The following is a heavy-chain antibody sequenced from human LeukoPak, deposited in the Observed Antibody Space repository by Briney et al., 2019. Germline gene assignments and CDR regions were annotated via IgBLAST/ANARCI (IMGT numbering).Heavy chain of an antibody. CDR3: ARGGGYSYGF. J-gene: IGHJ4*02. V-gene: IGHV4-39*07. D-gene: IGHD5-18*01. CDR2: IYYSGST. CDR1: GFTFSSYE. Sequence: PGGSLRLSCAASGFTFSSYEMNWVRQPPGKGLEWIGSIYYSGSTYYNPSLKSRVTISVDTSKDQFSLKLSSVTAADTAVYYCARGGGYSYGFWGQGTLVSVSS.